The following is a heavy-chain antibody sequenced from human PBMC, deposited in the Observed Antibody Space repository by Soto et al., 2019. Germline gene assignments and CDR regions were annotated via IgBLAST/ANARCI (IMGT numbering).Heavy chain of an antibody. Sequence: GGSLRLSCAASGFAFSSYAMSWVRQAPGKGLEWVSSISGSTSGTYYADAVKGRFTISRENPNNPLYQQMNRRRAEDPAVFCWAKDGGFTDPFDPGGRGPLAPVSS. J-gene: IGHJ5*02. CDR2: ISGSTSGT. CDR1: GFAFSSYA. D-gene: IGHD3-16*01. V-gene: IGHV3-23*01. CDR3: AKDGGFTDPFDP.